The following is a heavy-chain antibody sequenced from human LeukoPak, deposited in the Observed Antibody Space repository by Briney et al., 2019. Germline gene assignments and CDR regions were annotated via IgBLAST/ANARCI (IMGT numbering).Heavy chain of an antibody. Sequence: ASVKFSCKASGYTFTSYYMHWVRQAPGQGLEWMGIINPSGGSTSYAQKFQGRVTMTRDTSTSTVYIELSSLRSKDTAVYYCARDGWWELLYYFDSWGQGTLVTVSS. V-gene: IGHV1-46*01. CDR3: ARDGWWELLYYFDS. D-gene: IGHD1-26*01. CDR1: GYTFTSYY. CDR2: INPSGGST. J-gene: IGHJ4*02.